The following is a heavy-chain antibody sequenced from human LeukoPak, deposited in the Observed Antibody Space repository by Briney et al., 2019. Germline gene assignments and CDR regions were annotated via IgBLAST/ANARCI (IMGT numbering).Heavy chain of an antibody. CDR2: INPSGGST. Sequence: ASVKVSCKASGYTFTSYYMHWVRQAPGQGLEWMGIINPSGGSTSYAQKFQGRVTMTRDTSTSTVYMELSSLRSEDTAVYYCARGVGYYDSSGYHFDYWGQGTQVTVSS. CDR1: GYTFTSYY. CDR3: ARGVGYYDSSGYHFDY. D-gene: IGHD3-22*01. V-gene: IGHV1-46*01. J-gene: IGHJ4*02.